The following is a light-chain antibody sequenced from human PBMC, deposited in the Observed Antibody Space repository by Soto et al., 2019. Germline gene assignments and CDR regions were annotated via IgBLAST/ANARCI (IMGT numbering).Light chain of an antibody. Sequence: QSVLTQPPSVSGAPGQRVTISCSGSSSNIGAGYDVHWYQQLPGTAPKLLISANNIRPSGVPDRFSGSKSGTSASLAISGLRSEDEGDYYCAAWDDSLSGPVFGGGTKLTVL. CDR3: AAWDDSLSGPV. V-gene: IGLV1-40*01. J-gene: IGLJ3*02. CDR1: SSNIGAGYD. CDR2: ANN.